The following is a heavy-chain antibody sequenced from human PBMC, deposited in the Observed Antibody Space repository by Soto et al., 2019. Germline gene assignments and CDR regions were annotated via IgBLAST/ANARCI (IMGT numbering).Heavy chain of an antibody. Sequence: SETLSLTCTVSGGSISSSSYYWGWIRQPPGKGLEWIGSIYYSGSTYYNPSLKSRVTISVDTSKNQFSLKLSSVTAADTAVYYCAREPPDPRRDGYNLKTLYFDYWGQGTLVTVSS. D-gene: IGHD5-12*01. CDR1: GGSISSSSYY. V-gene: IGHV4-39*02. CDR3: AREPPDPRRDGYNLKTLYFDY. CDR2: IYYSGST. J-gene: IGHJ4*02.